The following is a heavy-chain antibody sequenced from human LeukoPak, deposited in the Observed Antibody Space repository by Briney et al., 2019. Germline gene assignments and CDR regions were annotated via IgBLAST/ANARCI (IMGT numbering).Heavy chain of an antibody. CDR1: GGTFSSYA. CDR3: ARSKYRWELRRAAFDI. CDR2: IIPIFGTA. Sequence: SVKVSCKASGGTFSSYAISWVRQAPGQGLEWMGGIIPIFGTANYAQKFQGRVTITTDESTSTAYMELSSLRSDDTAVYYCARSKYRWELRRAAFDIWGQGTMVTVSS. D-gene: IGHD1-26*01. J-gene: IGHJ3*02. V-gene: IGHV1-69*05.